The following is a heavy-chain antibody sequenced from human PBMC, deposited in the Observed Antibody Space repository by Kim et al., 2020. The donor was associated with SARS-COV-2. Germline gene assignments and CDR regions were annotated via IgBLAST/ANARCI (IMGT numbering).Heavy chain of an antibody. J-gene: IGHJ4*02. V-gene: IGHV1-58*01. Sequence: SVEVSCKASGFTFTSSAVQWVRQARGQRLEWIGWIVVGSGNTNYAQKFQERVTITRDMSTSTAYMELSSLRSEDTAVYYCAAPAPYSGYLYWGQGTLVTVSS. D-gene: IGHD5-12*01. CDR3: AAPAPYSGYLY. CDR1: GFTFTSSA. CDR2: IVVGSGNT.